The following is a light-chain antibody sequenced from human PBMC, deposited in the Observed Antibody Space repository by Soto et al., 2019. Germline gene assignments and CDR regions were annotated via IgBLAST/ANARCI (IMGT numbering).Light chain of an antibody. CDR1: LGIFNF. J-gene: IGKJ1*01. CDR3: QKYNNARWV. CDR2: AAS. Sequence: DFQMTQSPSSLSASIGDRVNITCRASLGIFNFLVWYHQKPGRLPELLMHAASTLQSGVSSRFSGSGYGTDFTLTISSLQPEDVGTFYCQKYNNARWVFGQGTKVEIK. V-gene: IGKV1-27*01.